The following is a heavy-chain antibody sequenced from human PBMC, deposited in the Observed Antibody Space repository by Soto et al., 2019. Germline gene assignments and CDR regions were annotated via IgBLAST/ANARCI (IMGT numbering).Heavy chain of an antibody. CDR3: AKADCSCGSCYSLGTCVYYFDY. Sequence: GGSLRLSCAASGFTFSSYAMSWVRQAPGKGLEWVSAISGSGGSTYYADSVKGRFTISRDNSKNTLYLQMNSLRAEDTAVYYCAKADCSCGSCYSLGTCVYYFDYWGQGTLDTVSS. J-gene: IGHJ4*02. CDR1: GFTFSSYA. D-gene: IGHD2-15*01. V-gene: IGHV3-23*01. CDR2: ISGSGGST.